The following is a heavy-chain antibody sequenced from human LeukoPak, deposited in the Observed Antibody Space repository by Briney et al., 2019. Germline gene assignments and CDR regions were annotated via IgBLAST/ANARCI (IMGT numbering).Heavy chain of an antibody. CDR3: GRLDDRDFSDRGYLDL. Sequence: SETLSLTSTVSGLGLGHLSYYWGWVRQPPGKGLEWIGSINWTGSTTYNSSLKSRVSLSIDMSKNQVSLRLTSATAADTAVYYCGRLDDRDFSDRGYLDLWGRGTLVTVSS. D-gene: IGHD4-17*01. V-gene: IGHV4-39*01. CDR2: INWTGST. J-gene: IGHJ2*01. CDR1: GLGLGHLSYY.